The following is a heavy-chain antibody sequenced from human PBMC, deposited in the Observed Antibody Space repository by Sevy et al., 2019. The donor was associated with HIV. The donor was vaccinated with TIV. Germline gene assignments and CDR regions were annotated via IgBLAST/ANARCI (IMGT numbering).Heavy chain of an antibody. J-gene: IGHJ4*02. V-gene: IGHV3-7*03. Sequence: GGSLRLTCAASGFTFSTHWMSWVRRAPGKGLEWVANIKEDGSEKYYVDSVKGRFTISRDNAKNSLFLQMNSLRAEDTAVYYCAKDVYWDQGTLVTVSS. CDR1: GFTFSTHW. CDR2: IKEDGSEK. CDR3: AKDVY.